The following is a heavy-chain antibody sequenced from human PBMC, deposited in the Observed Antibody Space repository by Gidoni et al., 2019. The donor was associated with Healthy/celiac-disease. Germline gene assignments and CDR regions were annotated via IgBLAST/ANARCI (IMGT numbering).Heavy chain of an antibody. J-gene: IGHJ4*02. D-gene: IGHD2-21*02. CDR1: GGTFSSYA. CDR3: ARETLAYCGGDCYSGGAAY. CDR2: IIPIFGTA. V-gene: IGHV1-69*01. Sequence: QVQLVQSGAEVKKPGSSVKVSCQASGGTFSSYAISWVRQAPGQGLEWMGGIIPIFGTANYAQKFQGRVTITADESTSTAYMELSSLRSEDTAVYYCARETLAYCGGDCYSGGAAYWGQGTLVTVSS.